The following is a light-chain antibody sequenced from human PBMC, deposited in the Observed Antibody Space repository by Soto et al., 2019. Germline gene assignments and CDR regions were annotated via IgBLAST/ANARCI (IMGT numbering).Light chain of an antibody. CDR1: QGVSRK. V-gene: IGKV3-15*01. Sequence: DIVMTQSPATLSVAPGERVTFSCRASQGVSRKLAWYQHKPGQAPRLLISGASTGAPGIPARCSGSGSGTEFTLTISSLQSEDCAIYYWQQYHTWPITFGGGTKVDIK. J-gene: IGKJ4*01. CDR3: QQYHTWPIT. CDR2: GAS.